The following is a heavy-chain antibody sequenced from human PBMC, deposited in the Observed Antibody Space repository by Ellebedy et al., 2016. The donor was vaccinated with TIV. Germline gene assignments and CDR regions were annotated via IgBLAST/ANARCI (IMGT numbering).Heavy chain of an antibody. D-gene: IGHD6-19*01. CDR2: IDWDGDT. Sequence: SGPTLMKPRQTLKLTCTFSGFSLNTGGMSVTWIRQPPGKALDWLARIDWDGDTYYNTSLKTRLTISKDTSKNKVVLTMTNMDPGDTANDYCARPLWKISGWYQDYWGQGTLVTVSS. CDR1: GFSLNTGGMS. V-gene: IGHV2-70*11. J-gene: IGHJ4*02. CDR3: ARPLWKISGWYQDY.